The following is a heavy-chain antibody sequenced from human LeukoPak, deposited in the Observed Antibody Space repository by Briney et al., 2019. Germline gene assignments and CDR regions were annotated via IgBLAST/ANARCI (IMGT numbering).Heavy chain of an antibody. J-gene: IGHJ5*02. CDR1: GYTFTGYY. V-gene: IGHV1-2*02. CDR2: TNPNSGGT. D-gene: IGHD3-3*01. CDR3: ARAYYDFWSGYQNWFDP. Sequence: ASVKVSCKASGYTFTGYYIHWVRQAPGQGLEWMGWTNPNSGGTNYAQKFQGRVTITRNTSISTAYMELSSLRSEDTAVYYCARAYYDFWSGYQNWFDPWGQGTLVTVSS.